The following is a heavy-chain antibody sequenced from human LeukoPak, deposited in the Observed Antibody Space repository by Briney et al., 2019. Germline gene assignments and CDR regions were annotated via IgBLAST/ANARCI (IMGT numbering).Heavy chain of an antibody. CDR1: GGSISSSSYY. V-gene: IGHV4-39*07. J-gene: IGHJ4*02. CDR2: IHHSGST. CDR3: ARDIFSGSSWYVGY. D-gene: IGHD6-13*01. Sequence: PSETLSLTCTVSGGSISSSSYYWGWIRQPPGKGLEWIGGIHHSGSTYYNPSLKSRVIISVDTSRNQFSLRLSSVTAADTAQYLCARDIFSGSSWYVGYWGQGIQVTVSS.